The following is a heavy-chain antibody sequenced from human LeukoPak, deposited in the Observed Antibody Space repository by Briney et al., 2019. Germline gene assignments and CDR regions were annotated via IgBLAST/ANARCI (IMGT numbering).Heavy chain of an antibody. CDR1: GYSFTSYW. Sequence: GESLKISCKGSGYSFTSYWIGWVRQMPGQGLEWMGIIYPGDSDTRYSPSFQGQVTISADKSISTAYLQWSSLKASDTAMYYCASMLQVVAATLDAFDIWGQGTMVTVSS. CDR2: IYPGDSDT. V-gene: IGHV5-51*01. J-gene: IGHJ3*02. CDR3: ASMLQVVAATLDAFDI. D-gene: IGHD2-15*01.